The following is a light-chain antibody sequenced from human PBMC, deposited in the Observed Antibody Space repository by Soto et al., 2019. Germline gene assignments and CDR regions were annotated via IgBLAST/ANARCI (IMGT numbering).Light chain of an antibody. J-gene: IGKJ1*01. V-gene: IGKV4-1*01. CDR3: QQYYSAPWT. CDR2: WAS. CDR1: QSVLYSSNNKNY. Sequence: DIVLTQSPDSLAVSLGERATINCKSSQSVLYSSNNKNYLAWYQQRPGQPPNLLIYWASTRESGVPDRFSGSGSATDFTLTISSLQAEDVAVYYCQQYYSAPWTFGQGTKVEI.